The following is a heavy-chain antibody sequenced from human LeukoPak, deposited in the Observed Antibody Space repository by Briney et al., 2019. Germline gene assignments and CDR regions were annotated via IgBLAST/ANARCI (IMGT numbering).Heavy chain of an antibody. V-gene: IGHV3-30*03. Sequence: GGSLRLSCAASGFTFSSYGMHWVRQAPGKGLEWVAVISYDGSNKYYADSVEGRFTISRDNSKDTLYLQMNSLRAEDTAVYYCASSRGYSYGPFDYWGQGTLVTVSS. D-gene: IGHD5-18*01. J-gene: IGHJ4*02. CDR1: GFTFSSYG. CDR2: ISYDGSNK. CDR3: ASSRGYSYGPFDY.